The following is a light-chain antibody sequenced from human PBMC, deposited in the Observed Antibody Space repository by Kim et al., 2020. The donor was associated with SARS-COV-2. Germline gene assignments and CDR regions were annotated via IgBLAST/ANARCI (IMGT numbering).Light chain of an antibody. V-gene: IGLV2-14*03. CDR1: SSDVGGYNY. J-gene: IGLJ1*01. CDR2: DVS. CDR3: SSYTSSSTLYV. Sequence: QSALTQPASVSGSPGQSITISCTGTSSDVGGYNYVSWYQQHPGKAPKLMIYDVSNRPSGVSNRFSDSKSGNTASLTISGLQAEDEADYYCSSYTSSSTLYVLGTGTKVTVL.